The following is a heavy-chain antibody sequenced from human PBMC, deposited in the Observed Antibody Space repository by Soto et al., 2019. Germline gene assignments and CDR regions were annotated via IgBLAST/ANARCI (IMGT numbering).Heavy chain of an antibody. CDR1: EGSRTSFG. V-gene: IGHV4-59*08. CDR3: ARHGPIAAAGTVFDY. CDR2: IYYSGST. D-gene: IGHD6-13*01. Sequence: SVMKSDTCSVAEGSRTSFGRDCISQNPGKGLEWIGYIYYSGSTNYNPSLKSRVTISVDTSKIQFSLKLSSVTAADTAVYYCARHGPIAAAGTVFDYWGQGTVVTVSS. J-gene: IGHJ4*02.